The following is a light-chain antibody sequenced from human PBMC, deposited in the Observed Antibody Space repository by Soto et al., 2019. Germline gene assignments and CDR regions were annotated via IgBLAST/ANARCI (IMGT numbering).Light chain of an antibody. J-gene: IGKJ1*01. Sequence: EIVMTQSPATLSVSPGERATLSCRASQSVSSNLAWYQQKPGQAPRLLIYGASTRATGIPARFSGSGSGTEFTLTLISLQSEDFAVYYCQHYNNWPPWTFGQGTKVEFK. V-gene: IGKV3-15*01. CDR3: QHYNNWPPWT. CDR1: QSVSSN. CDR2: GAS.